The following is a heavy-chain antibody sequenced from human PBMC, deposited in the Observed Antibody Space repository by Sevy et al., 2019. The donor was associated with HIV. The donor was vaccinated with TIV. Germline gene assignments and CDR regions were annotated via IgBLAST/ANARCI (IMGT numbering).Heavy chain of an antibody. Sequence: GGSLRLSCAASGFTFSSYAMHWVRQAPGKGLEWVAVISYDGSNKYYADSVKGRFTISRDNSKNTLYLQMNSLRAEDTAVYYCVRGLVVAATPFDYWGQGTLVTVSS. V-gene: IGHV3-30*04. J-gene: IGHJ4*02. CDR3: VRGLVVAATPFDY. D-gene: IGHD2-15*01. CDR2: ISYDGSNK. CDR1: GFTFSSYA.